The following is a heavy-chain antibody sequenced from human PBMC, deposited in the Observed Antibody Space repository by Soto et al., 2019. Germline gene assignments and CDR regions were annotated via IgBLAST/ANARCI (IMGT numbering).Heavy chain of an antibody. D-gene: IGHD3-16*02. CDR1: GGSISSSNW. CDR2: IYHSGST. J-gene: IGHJ5*02. Sequence: SETLSVTCAVSGGSISSSNWWSWVRQPPGKGLEWIGEIYHSGSTNYNPSLKSRVTISVDKSKNQFSLKLSSVTAADTAVYYCAREGIMITFGGVIARGWFDPWGQGTLVTVSS. CDR3: AREGIMITFGGVIARGWFDP. V-gene: IGHV4-4*02.